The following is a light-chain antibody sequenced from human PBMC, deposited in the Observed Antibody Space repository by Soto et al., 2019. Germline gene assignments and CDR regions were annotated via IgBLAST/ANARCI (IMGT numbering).Light chain of an antibody. CDR1: QSVGIF. J-gene: IGKJ3*01. Sequence: EIVLTQSPGTLSLSPGERATLPCRASQSVGIFLAWYQQKPGQAPRLLIYDASNRATGIPARFSGGGSGTDFTLTISSLEPEDFAVYYCQQRSNWPLTFGPGTKVDIK. V-gene: IGKV3-11*01. CDR3: QQRSNWPLT. CDR2: DAS.